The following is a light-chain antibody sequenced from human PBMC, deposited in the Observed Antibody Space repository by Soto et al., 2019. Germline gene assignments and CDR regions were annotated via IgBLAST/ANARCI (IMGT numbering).Light chain of an antibody. J-gene: IGLJ2*01. CDR2: ENN. CDR1: SSNIGNNY. Sequence: QSALTQPPSVSAAPGQKVTISCSGSSSNIGNNYVSWYQQLPGTAPKLLIYENNKRPSGIPDRFSGSKSGTSATLGITGLQTGDEADDYCGTWDSSLSSVVFGGGTKLTVL. CDR3: GTWDSSLSSVV. V-gene: IGLV1-51*02.